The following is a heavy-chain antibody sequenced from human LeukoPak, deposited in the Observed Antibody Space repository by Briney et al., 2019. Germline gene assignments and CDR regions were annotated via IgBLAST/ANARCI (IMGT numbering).Heavy chain of an antibody. D-gene: IGHD3/OR15-3a*01. V-gene: IGHV3-33*01. CDR3: ARALLDDDAFDI. J-gene: IGHJ3*02. CDR2: IWYDGSNK. Sequence: KSGGSLRLSCAASGFTFSSYGMHWVRQAPGKGLEWVAVIWYDGSNKYYADSVKGRFTISRDNAKNSLYLQMNSLRAEDTAVYYCARALLDDDAFDIWGQGTMVTVSS. CDR1: GFTFSSYG.